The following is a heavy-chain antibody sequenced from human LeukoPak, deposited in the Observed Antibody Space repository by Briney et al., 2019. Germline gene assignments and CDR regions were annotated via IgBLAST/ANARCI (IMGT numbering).Heavy chain of an antibody. J-gene: IGHJ4*02. CDR1: GGSISSYY. CDR2: IYYSGST. CDR3: ARDGPYSSGWYGGFGY. Sequence: SETLSLTCTVSGGSISSYYWSWIRQPPGKGLEWIGYIYYSGSTNYNPSLKSRVTISVDTSKNQVSLKLSSVTAADTAVYYCARDGPYSSGWYGGFGYWGQGTLVTVSS. V-gene: IGHV4-59*01. D-gene: IGHD6-19*01.